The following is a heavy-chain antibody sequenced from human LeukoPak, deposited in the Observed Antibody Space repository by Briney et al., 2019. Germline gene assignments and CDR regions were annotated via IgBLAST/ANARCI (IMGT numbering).Heavy chain of an antibody. CDR2: IYYSGST. CDR1: GGSISSSSYY. D-gene: IGHD2-15*01. V-gene: IGHV4-39*07. CDR3: ARVLYCSGGSCYRPGAFDI. Sequence: SETLSLTCTVSGGSISSSSYYWGWIRQPPGKGLEWIGSIYYSGSTYYNPSLKSRITISVDMSKNQFSLKLSSVTAADTAVYYCARVLYCSGGSCYRPGAFDIWGQGTMVTVSS. J-gene: IGHJ3*02.